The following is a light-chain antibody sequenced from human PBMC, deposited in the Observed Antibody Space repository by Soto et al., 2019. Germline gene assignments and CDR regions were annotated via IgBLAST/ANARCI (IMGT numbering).Light chain of an antibody. CDR1: SSDFGIYNL. CDR2: EDT. V-gene: IGLV2-14*02. CDR3: EAWDDSLSGHV. J-gene: IGLJ1*01. Sequence: QSALTQPASVSGSPGQSITISCTATSSDFGIYNLVSWYQQHPGKAPKVMIYEDTKRPPGVSSRFSASKSGTAASLAISGLRSEDEADYFCEAWDDSLSGHVFGTGTKLTVL.